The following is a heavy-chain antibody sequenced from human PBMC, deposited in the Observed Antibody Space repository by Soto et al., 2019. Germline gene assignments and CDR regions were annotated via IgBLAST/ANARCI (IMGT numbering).Heavy chain of an antibody. CDR1: DYSMNTGYF. V-gene: IGHV4-38-2*02. D-gene: IGHD6-13*01. CDR3: AREGRDPNQQLISSHYYAMDV. CDR2: VYYRGTT. Sequence: QVQLQESGPRLVKPSETLSLTCAVSDYSMNTGYFWGWIRQPPGKGLEWIGSVYYRGTTYYNPSLKSRVTILIDTSKNQFSLKLSSVTAADTAVYYCAREGRDPNQQLISSHYYAMDVWGQGTTVTVSS. J-gene: IGHJ6*02.